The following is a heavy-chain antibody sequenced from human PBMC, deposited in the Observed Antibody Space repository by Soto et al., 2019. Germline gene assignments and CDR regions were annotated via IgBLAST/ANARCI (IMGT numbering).Heavy chain of an antibody. CDR1: GFTFSDYG. D-gene: IGHD3-16*01. Sequence: QVQLVESGGGVVQPGRSLRLSCAASGFTFSDYGMHWVRQAPGKGLEWVAVMSYGGIHKYYADSVKGRFTISSDNSKDTLYLQMTSLSAEDTAVYYCAKDRGLGEFSVAYYFGMDVWGQGTTVTVSS. CDR3: AKDRGLGEFSVAYYFGMDV. J-gene: IGHJ6*02. V-gene: IGHV3-30*18. CDR2: MSYGGIHK.